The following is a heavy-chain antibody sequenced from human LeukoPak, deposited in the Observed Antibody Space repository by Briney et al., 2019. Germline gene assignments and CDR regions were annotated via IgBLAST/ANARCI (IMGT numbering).Heavy chain of an antibody. Sequence: SETLSLTCAVYGGSFSGYYWSWIRQPPGKGLEWIGEINHSGSTNYNPSLKSRVTISVDTSKNQFSLKLSSVTAADTAVYYCARAQKVSVSGTVTTIGVGYFDYWGQGTLVTVSS. V-gene: IGHV4-34*01. D-gene: IGHD4-17*01. CDR1: GGSFSGYY. J-gene: IGHJ4*02. CDR2: INHSGST. CDR3: ARAQKVSVSGTVTTIGVGYFDY.